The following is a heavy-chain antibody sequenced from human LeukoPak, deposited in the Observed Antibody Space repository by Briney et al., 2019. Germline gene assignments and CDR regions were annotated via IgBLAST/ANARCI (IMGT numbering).Heavy chain of an antibody. Sequence: PSETLSLTCTVSGGSVSSSSYYWGWIRQPPGKGLEWIGSIYYSGGTYYNPSLKSRVTISVDTSKNQFSLKLSSVTAADTAVYYCASPLDAFDIWGQGTMVTVSS. J-gene: IGHJ3*02. CDR2: IYYSGGT. V-gene: IGHV4-39*01. CDR1: GGSVSSSSYY. CDR3: ASPLDAFDI.